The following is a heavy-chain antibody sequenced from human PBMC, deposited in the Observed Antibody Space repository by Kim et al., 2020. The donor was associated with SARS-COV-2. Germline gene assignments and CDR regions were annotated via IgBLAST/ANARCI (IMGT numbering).Heavy chain of an antibody. CDR3: AKSPGSGSYYFCY. J-gene: IGHJ4*02. CDR2: ISGSGSNT. D-gene: IGHD2-15*01. CDR1: GFTFSSHA. Sequence: GGSLRLSCAASGFTFSSHAMSWVRQAPGKGLEWVSAISGSGSNTYHADSVKGRFTISRDNSKNTLYLQMNSLRAEDTAVYYCAKSPGSGSYYFCYWGQGTLVTVSS. V-gene: IGHV3-23*01.